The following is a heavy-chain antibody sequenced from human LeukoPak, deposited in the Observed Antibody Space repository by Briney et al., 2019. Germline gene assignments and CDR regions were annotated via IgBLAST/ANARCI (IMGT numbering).Heavy chain of an antibody. J-gene: IGHJ4*02. Sequence: GESLKISCKGSGYSYTTYWIAWVRQMPGKGLEWMGIIYPGNSDTRYSPSFQGQVTISADKSITTAYLQWSSLKASDTAMYYCARISLLGVAGPLGYWGQGTLVTVSS. CDR1: GYSYTTYW. V-gene: IGHV5-51*01. D-gene: IGHD6-19*01. CDR2: IYPGNSDT. CDR3: ARISLLGVAGPLGY.